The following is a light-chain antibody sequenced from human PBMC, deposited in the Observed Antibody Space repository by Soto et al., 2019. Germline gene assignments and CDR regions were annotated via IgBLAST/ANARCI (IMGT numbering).Light chain of an antibody. CDR1: ETISSN. V-gene: IGKV3D-15*01. CDR3: QHFKNWPPTVT. CDR2: SAS. J-gene: IGKJ3*01. Sequence: EIMMTQSPATLSVSPGERVTLSCRATETISSNLAWYQQRPGQAPRLLIYSASIRATGVPARFSGSGSGSEFALTISSLQSDDFGIYYCQHFKNWPPTVTFGPGTKVDLK.